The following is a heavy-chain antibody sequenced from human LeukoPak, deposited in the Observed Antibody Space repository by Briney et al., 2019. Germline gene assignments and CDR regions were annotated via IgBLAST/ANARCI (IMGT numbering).Heavy chain of an antibody. J-gene: IGHJ6*04. CDR2: INHSGST. D-gene: IGHD1-26*01. CDR3: ASGMGGPYYYYYGMDV. Sequence: SETLSLTCAVYGGSFGGYYWSWIRQPPGKGLEWIGEINHSGSTNYNPSLKSRVTISVDTSKNQFSLKLSSVTAADTAVYYCASGMGGPYYYYYGMDVWGKGTTVTVSS. V-gene: IGHV4-34*01. CDR1: GGSFGGYY.